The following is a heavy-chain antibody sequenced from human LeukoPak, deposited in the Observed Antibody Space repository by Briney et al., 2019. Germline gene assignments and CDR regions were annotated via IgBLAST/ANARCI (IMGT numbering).Heavy chain of an antibody. CDR3: AREGIAASGAFDI. D-gene: IGHD6-13*01. J-gene: IGHJ3*02. CDR1: GGSISSYY. CDR2: IYYSGST. V-gene: IGHV4-59*01. Sequence: SETLSLTCTVSGGSISSYYWSWIRQPPGKGLEWIGYIYYSGSTNYNPSLKSRVTISVDTSKNQFSLKLSSVTAADTAVYYCAREGIAASGAFDIWGQGTMVTVSS.